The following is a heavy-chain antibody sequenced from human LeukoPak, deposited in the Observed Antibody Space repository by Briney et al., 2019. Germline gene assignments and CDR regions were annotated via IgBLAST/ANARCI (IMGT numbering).Heavy chain of an antibody. J-gene: IGHJ6*03. CDR1: GFTFDDYG. D-gene: IGHD3-10*01. V-gene: IGHV3-20*04. CDR2: INWNGGST. Sequence: GGSLRLSCAASGFTFDDYGMSWVRQAPGKGLEWVSGINWNGGSTGYADSVKGRFTISRDNAKNSLYLQMNSLRAEDTALYYCARNSEAGSGTHGYYYYMDVWGKGTTVTVSS. CDR3: ARNSEAGSGTHGYYYYMDV.